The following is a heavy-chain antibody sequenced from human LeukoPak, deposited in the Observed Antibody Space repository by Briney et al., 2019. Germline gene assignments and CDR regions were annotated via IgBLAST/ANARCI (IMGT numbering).Heavy chain of an antibody. D-gene: IGHD3-10*01. Sequence: GGSLRLSCAASGFTFSSYAMHWVRQAPGKGLEWVAVISYDGSNKYYADSVKGRFTISRDNSKNTLYLQMNSLRAEDTAVYYCARCLTMVRGVITDWGQGTLVTVSS. V-gene: IGHV3-30-3*01. CDR2: ISYDGSNK. J-gene: IGHJ4*02. CDR1: GFTFSSYA. CDR3: ARCLTMVRGVITD.